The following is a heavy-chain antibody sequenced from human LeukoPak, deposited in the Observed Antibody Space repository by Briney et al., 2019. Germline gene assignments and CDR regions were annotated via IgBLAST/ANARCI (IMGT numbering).Heavy chain of an antibody. Sequence: ASVKVSCKASGYTFTGYYMHWVRQAPGQGLEWMGSINPISGDTNYAQKFQGGVTMTRDASISTAYMELSRLRSGETAVYYCARGVDLYSNYFDYWGQGTPVTVSS. CDR2: INPISGDT. CDR1: GYTFTGYY. J-gene: IGHJ4*02. CDR3: ARGVDLYSNYFDY. V-gene: IGHV1-2*02. D-gene: IGHD4-11*01.